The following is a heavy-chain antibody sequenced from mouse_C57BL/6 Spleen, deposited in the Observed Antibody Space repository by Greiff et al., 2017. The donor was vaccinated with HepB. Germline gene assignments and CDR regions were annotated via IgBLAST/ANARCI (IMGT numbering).Heavy chain of an antibody. Sequence: EVQVVESGGGLVKPGGSLKLSCAASGFTFSDYGMHWVRQAPEKGLEWVAYISSGSSTIYYADTVKGRFTMSRDNAKNTLFLQMTSLRSEDTAMYDWARGDYDGSSYGYFDVWVTGTTVTVSS. V-gene: IGHV5-17*01. CDR1: GFTFSDYG. CDR2: ISSGSSTI. J-gene: IGHJ1*03. D-gene: IGHD1-1*01. CDR3: ARGDYDGSSYGYFDV.